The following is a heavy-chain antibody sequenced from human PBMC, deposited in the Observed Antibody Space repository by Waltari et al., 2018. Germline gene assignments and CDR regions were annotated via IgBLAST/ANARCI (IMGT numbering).Heavy chain of an antibody. CDR2: IRSKVYGGTT. CDR3: TRAPSVWRLPDY. Sequence: EVQLVESGGGSAQPGRSLALSCTASGFTFGDFALSCVGPAPGKGLEWVGFIRSKVYGGTTEYAASVKGRFSISRDDSQSIAYLQMNSLKSEDTAVYYCTRAPSVWRLPDYWGQGTLVTVSS. CDR1: GFTFGDFA. V-gene: IGHV3-49*04. D-gene: IGHD4-17*01. J-gene: IGHJ4*02.